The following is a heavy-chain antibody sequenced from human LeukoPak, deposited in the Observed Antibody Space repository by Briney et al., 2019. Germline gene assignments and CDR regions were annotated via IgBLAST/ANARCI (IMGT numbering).Heavy chain of an antibody. V-gene: IGHV1-2*02. CDR1: GYTFTGYY. Sequence: GASVKVSCKASGYTFTGYYMHWVRQAPGQGLEWMGWINPNSGGTNYAQKFQGRVTMTRDMSTSTDYMEFISLRSEDTAIYYCARDNSVGDNAWWFDPWGQGTLVTVSS. CDR2: INPNSGGT. J-gene: IGHJ5*02. D-gene: IGHD1-26*01. CDR3: ARDNSVGDNAWWFDP.